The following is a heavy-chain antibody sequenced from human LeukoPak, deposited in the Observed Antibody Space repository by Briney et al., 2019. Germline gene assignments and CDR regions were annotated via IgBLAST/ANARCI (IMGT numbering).Heavy chain of an antibody. V-gene: IGHV1-69*06. CDR1: GGTFSSYA. D-gene: IGHD5-24*01. J-gene: IGHJ6*03. Sequence: ASVKVSCKASGGTFSSYAISWVRQAPGQGLEWMGGTIPIFGTANYAQKFQGRVTITADKSTSTAYMELSSLRSEDTAVYYCARECRDGYNFRAISLHQYYYYYYMDVWGKGTTVTVSS. CDR2: TIPIFGTA. CDR3: ARECRDGYNFRAISLHQYYYYYYMDV.